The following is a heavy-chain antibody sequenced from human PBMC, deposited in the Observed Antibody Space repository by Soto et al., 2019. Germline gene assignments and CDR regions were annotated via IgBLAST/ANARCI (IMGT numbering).Heavy chain of an antibody. CDR2: IKQDGREK. V-gene: IGHV3-7*03. CDR3: VNTANVWNPCYFDY. J-gene: IGHJ4*02. CDR1: GVTVRSLG. D-gene: IGHD1-1*01. Sequence: PGGSLGLGCAASGVTVRSLGMAVVRQAPGMGPEWVANIKQDGREKNYVESVKGRYTISRDNAKSSLYLQMNSLRVEDTALYYCVNTANVWNPCYFDYWGQGILVTVSS.